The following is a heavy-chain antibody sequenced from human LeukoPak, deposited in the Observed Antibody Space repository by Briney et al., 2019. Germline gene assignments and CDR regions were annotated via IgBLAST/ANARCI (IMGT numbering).Heavy chain of an antibody. CDR1: GGSISSGDYY. CDR3: ARSTIFGVVIDSNWFDP. V-gene: IGHV4-30-4*08. D-gene: IGHD3-3*01. J-gene: IGHJ5*02. Sequence: SQTLSLTCTVSGGSISSGDYYWSWIRQPPGKGLEWIGYIYYSGSTYYNPSLKSRVTISVVTSKNQFSLKLSSVTAADTAVYYCARSTIFGVVIDSNWFDPWGQGTLVTVSS. CDR2: IYYSGST.